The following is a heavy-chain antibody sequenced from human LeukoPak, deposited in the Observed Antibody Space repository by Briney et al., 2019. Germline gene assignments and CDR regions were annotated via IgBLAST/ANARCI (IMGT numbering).Heavy chain of an antibody. Sequence: SVKLSCEASGGTFSSYTISWVRQAPGQGLEWMGRIIPIISIAYYAQKFQGRVTITADKSTRTAYMELSSLRCEDTGVYYCARGGGSYVVDAFDIWGQGTMVTVSS. D-gene: IGHD1-26*01. CDR1: GGTFSSYT. CDR3: ARGGGSYVVDAFDI. J-gene: IGHJ3*02. CDR2: IIPIISIA. V-gene: IGHV1-69*02.